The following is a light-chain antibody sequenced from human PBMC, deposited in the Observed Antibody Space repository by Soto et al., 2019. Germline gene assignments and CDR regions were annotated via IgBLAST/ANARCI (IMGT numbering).Light chain of an antibody. CDR1: SSNIGADYD. CDR3: KSYDSSLSGSV. J-gene: IGLJ3*02. V-gene: IGLV1-40*01. Sequence: QSALTQPPSVSGAPGQRVTISCTWSSSNIGADYDVHWYQQLPGAAPKLLIRANTHRPSGVPDRFSGSKSGTSASLAITGLQADDEADYYCKSYDSSLSGSVFGGGTKLTVL. CDR2: ANT.